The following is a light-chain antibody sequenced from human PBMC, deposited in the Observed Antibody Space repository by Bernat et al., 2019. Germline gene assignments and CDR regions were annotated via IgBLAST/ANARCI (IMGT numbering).Light chain of an antibody. CDR2: EVS. V-gene: IGLV2-8*01. J-gene: IGLJ3*02. CDR1: SSDVGGYNY. Sequence: QSALTQPPSASGSPGQSVTITCTGTSSDVGGYNYVSWYQQHPGKAPKLMIYEVSKRPSGVPDLFYCSKSGSTASLTVSGLLAEDDADYYCSSYAGSNSYWVFGGGTKLTVL. CDR3: SSYAGSNSYWV.